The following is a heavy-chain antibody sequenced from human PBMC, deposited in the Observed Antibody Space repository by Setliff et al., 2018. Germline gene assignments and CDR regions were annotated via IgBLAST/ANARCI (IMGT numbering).Heavy chain of an antibody. V-gene: IGHV1-18*04. Sequence: AASVKVSCKTSGYTFISYGISWMRQAPGQGLEWMGWISGYNGNTDYAQSLQGRVTMTMDTSTSTAYMELRSLKSDDTAVYYCARVPRLEWLLPTFDSWGQGTLVTVSS. CDR1: GYTFISYG. D-gene: IGHD3-3*01. CDR3: ARVPRLEWLLPTFDS. J-gene: IGHJ4*02. CDR2: ISGYNGNT.